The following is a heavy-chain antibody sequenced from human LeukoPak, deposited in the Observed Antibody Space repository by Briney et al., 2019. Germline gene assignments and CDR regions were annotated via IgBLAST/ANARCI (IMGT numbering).Heavy chain of an antibody. CDR2: SSGSGGST. V-gene: IGHV3-23*01. D-gene: IGHD2-2*02. Sequence: GESLRLSCAASGFTFSSYAMSGVREAPGKGLEWDSASSGSGGSTYYADSVKGRFTISRDNSKNTLYLQMNSLRAEDTAVYYCAKDRTYCSSTNCYTNWFDPWGQGTLVTVSS. CDR1: GFTFSSYA. CDR3: AKDRTYCSSTNCYTNWFDP. J-gene: IGHJ5*02.